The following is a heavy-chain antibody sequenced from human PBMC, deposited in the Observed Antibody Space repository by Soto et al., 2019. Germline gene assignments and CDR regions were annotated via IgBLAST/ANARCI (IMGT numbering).Heavy chain of an antibody. J-gene: IGHJ4*02. V-gene: IGHV5-51*01. D-gene: IGHD6-19*01. CDR2: IYPGDSDT. CDR3: VRLGGAVAGFPDWVDY. CDR1: GYSFTSYW. Sequence: GESLKISCKGSGYSFTSYWIGWVRQMPGKGLEWMGIIYPGDSDTRYSPSFQGQVTISADKSISTAYLQWSSLKASDTAMYYCVRLGGAVAGFPDWVDYWGQGTLVTVSS.